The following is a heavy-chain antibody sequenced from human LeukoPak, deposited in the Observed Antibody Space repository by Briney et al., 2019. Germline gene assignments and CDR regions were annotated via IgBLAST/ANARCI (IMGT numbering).Heavy chain of an antibody. D-gene: IGHD2-15*01. V-gene: IGHV4-61*02. J-gene: IGHJ5*02. CDR2: IYTSGST. CDR3: ARGVVVNGNWFDP. Sequence: SETLSLTCTVSGGSTSSGSYYWSWIRQPAGKGLEWIGRIYTSGSTNYNPSLKSRVTISVDTSKNQFSLKLSSVTAADTAVYYCARGVVVNGNWFDPWGQGTLVTVSS. CDR1: GGSTSSGSYY.